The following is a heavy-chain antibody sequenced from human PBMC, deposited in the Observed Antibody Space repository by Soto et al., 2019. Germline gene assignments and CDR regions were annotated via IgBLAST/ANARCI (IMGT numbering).Heavy chain of an antibody. CDR1: GFTFSSYG. CDR3: AKGDYGDEPLDY. D-gene: IGHD4-17*01. V-gene: IGHV3-30*18. Sequence: SLRLSCAASGFTFSSYGMHWVRQAPGKGLEWVAVISYDGSNKYYADSVKGRFTISRDNSKNTLYLQMNSLRAEDTAVYYCAKGDYGDEPLDYWGQGTLVTVSS. CDR2: ISYDGSNK. J-gene: IGHJ4*02.